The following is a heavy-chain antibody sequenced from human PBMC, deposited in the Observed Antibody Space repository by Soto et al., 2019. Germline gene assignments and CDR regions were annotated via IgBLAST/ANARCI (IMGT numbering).Heavy chain of an antibody. CDR1: GGTFSSYA. J-gene: IGHJ6*02. Sequence: SVKVSCKASGGTFSSYAISWVRQAPGQGLEWMGGIITIFGTANYAQKVQGRVTITADKSTSTAYMHLSKLRADGTDGYYCARAQEQWLVQASEHYGMDLWGQGTTVTVSS. CDR2: IITIFGTA. V-gene: IGHV1-69*06. D-gene: IGHD6-19*01. CDR3: ARAQEQWLVQASEHYGMDL.